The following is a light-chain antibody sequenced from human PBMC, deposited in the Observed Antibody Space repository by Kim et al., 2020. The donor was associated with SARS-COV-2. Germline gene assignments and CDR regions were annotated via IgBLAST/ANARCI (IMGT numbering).Light chain of an antibody. CDR2: DVD. CDR3: ISYTSTATLV. CDR1: SRDGGGYHY. V-gene: IGLV2-14*03. Sequence: GQSITISCRGTSRDGGGYHYVSWFQQHPGKVPKLMIYDVDKRPSGVSSRFSGSKSGDTASLTISGLQAEDEADYYCISYTSTATLVFGGGTQLTVL. J-gene: IGLJ2*01.